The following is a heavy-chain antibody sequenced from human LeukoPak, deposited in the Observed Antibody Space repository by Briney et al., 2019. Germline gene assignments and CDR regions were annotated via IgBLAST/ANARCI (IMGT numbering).Heavy chain of an antibody. CDR1: GFTFSSYS. J-gene: IGHJ4*02. CDR2: ISSSSSYI. V-gene: IGHV3-21*01. CDR3: ARDPLGILWFGELPGD. Sequence: GGSLRLSCAASGFTFSSYSMNWVRQAPGKGLEWVSSISSSSSYIYYADSVKGRFTISRDNAKNSLYLQMNSLRAEDTAVYYCARDPLGILWFGELPGDWGQGTLVTVSS. D-gene: IGHD3-10*01.